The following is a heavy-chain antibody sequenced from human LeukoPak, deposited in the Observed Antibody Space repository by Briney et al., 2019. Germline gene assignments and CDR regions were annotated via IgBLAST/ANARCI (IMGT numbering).Heavy chain of an antibody. V-gene: IGHV1-2*02. J-gene: IGHJ4*02. Sequence: ASVKVSFKTSGYNFPGYGIHWVRQAPGHGPEWMGLINPNNGGTEYAQRFQGRVTMTRDTSISTAFMELSGLRSDDTAVYYCARGIPSFTLFGVVIYWGQGTAVTVSS. D-gene: IGHD3-3*01. CDR3: ARGIPSFTLFGVVIY. CDR2: INPNNGGT. CDR1: GYNFPGYG.